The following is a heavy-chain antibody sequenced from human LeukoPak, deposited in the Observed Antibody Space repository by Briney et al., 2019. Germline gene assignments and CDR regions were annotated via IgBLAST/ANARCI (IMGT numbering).Heavy chain of an antibody. CDR1: GFTFTSYA. V-gene: IGHV3-30*04. CDR2: IRYDGSNK. J-gene: IGHJ6*02. Sequence: GRSLRLSCTASGFTFTSYAMHWVRQAPGKGLEWVAFIRYDGSNKYYADSVKGRFTIFRDNAKNSLYLQMNSLRDEDTAVYYCARGHYGMDVWGQGTTVSVSS. CDR3: ARGHYGMDV.